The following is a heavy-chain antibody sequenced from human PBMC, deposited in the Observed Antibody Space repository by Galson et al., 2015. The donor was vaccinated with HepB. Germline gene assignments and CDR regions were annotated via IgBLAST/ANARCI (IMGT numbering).Heavy chain of an antibody. CDR1: GFSLSTSGVI. D-gene: IGHD6-13*01. CDR2: IYWDDDK. J-gene: IGHJ3*01. CDR3: AHILEAAAGYDAFDV. V-gene: IGHV2-5*02. Sequence: PALVKPTQTLTLTCTFSGFSLSTSGVIVGWIRQPPGKALEFLSLIYWDDDKRYSPSLKNRLTVTKDTSNNQVILTMTNLDTVDAATYYCAHILEAAAGYDAFDVWGQGTMVTVSS.